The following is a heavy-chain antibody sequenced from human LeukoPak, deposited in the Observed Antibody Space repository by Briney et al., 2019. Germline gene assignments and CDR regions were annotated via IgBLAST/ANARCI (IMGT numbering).Heavy chain of an antibody. CDR3: ARSGMAVAATPWD. CDR2: IKQDGSEI. J-gene: IGHJ4*02. Sequence: GGSLRLSCAASGFTFSTFWMTWVRQAPGKGLEWVAHIKQDGSEIYYVDSVKGRFTVSRDNARNSLYLQMNSLRAKDTAVYYCARSGMAVAATPWDWGQGTLVTVSS. D-gene: IGHD6-19*01. CDR1: GFTFSTFW. V-gene: IGHV3-7*05.